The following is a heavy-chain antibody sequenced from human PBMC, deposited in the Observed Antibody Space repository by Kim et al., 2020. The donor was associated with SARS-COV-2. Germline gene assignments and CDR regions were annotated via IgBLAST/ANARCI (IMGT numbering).Heavy chain of an antibody. J-gene: IGHJ4*02. CDR3: AKEGGH. V-gene: IGHV1-46*01. Sequence: NRSGGGTTYAQKFQCRVTMTGDTATNTVYMELSSLRSDDTAVYYCAKEGGHWGQGTLVTVSS. CDR2: NRSGGGT. D-gene: IGHD3-16*01.